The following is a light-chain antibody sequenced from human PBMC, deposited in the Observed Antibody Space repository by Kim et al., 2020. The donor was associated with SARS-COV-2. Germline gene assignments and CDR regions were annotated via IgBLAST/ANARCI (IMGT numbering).Light chain of an antibody. CDR2: YDN. V-gene: IGLV3-21*01. CDR3: QVWRSSSEDYV. Sequence: SYELTQPPSVSVAPGKTASITCGGHSIGTKSVHWYQQQPGQAPVLVIYYDNNRPSGIPERFSGSNSGNTATLTISRVEAGDEADYYCQVWRSSSEDYVFGSGTKVTVL. J-gene: IGLJ1*01. CDR1: SIGTKS.